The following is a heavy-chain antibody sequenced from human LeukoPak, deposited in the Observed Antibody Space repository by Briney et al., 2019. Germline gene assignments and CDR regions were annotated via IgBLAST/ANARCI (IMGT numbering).Heavy chain of an antibody. D-gene: IGHD3-22*01. CDR2: MNPNSGNT. CDR3: ARHYYDSSGYYSSDY. V-gene: IGHV1-8*01. CDR1: GYTFTSYD. Sequence: ASVKVSCKASGYTFTSYDYNWVRQATGQGLEWMGWMNPNSGNTGYAQKFQGRVTMTRNTSISTAYMELSSLRSEDTAVYYCARHYYDSSGYYSSDYWGQGTLVTVSS. J-gene: IGHJ4*02.